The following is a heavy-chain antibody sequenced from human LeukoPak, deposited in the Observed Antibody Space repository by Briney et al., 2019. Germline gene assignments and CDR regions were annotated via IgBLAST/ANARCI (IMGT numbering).Heavy chain of an antibody. Sequence: PGGSLRLSCAASGFTFSSYSMNWVRQAPGKGLEWVSSISSSSSYIYYADSVKGRFTISRDNAKNSLYLQMNSLRAKDTAVYYCASLPTLYSGSCYGMDVWGQGTTVTVSS. V-gene: IGHV3-21*01. CDR1: GFTFSSYS. J-gene: IGHJ6*02. D-gene: IGHD1-26*01. CDR2: ISSSSSYI. CDR3: ASLPTLYSGSCYGMDV.